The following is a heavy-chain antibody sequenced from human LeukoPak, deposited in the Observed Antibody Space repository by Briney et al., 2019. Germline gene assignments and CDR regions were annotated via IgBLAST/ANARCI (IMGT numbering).Heavy chain of an antibody. V-gene: IGHV3-30-3*01. CDR1: GFTFSSYA. J-gene: IGHJ4*02. CDR3: ARVETQVGATF. CDR2: ISYDGSNK. Sequence: GGSLRLSCAASGFTFSSYAMHWVRQAPGKGLEWVAVISYDGSNKYYADSVKGRFTISRDNSKNTLYLQMNSLRAEDTAVYYCARVETQVGATFCGQGTLVTVSS. D-gene: IGHD1-26*01.